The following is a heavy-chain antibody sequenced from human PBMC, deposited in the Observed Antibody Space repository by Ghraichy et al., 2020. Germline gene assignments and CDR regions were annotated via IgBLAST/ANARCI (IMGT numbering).Heavy chain of an antibody. CDR2: ISYDGSNK. V-gene: IGHV3-30-3*01. J-gene: IGHJ6*03. CDR3: ARDGGSTSCVYPPPLCYYYYMDV. D-gene: IGHD2-2*01. Sequence: GGSLRLSCAASGFTFSSYAMHWVRQAPGKGLEWVAVISYDGSNKYYADSVKGRFTISRDNSKNTLYLQMNSLRAEDTAVYYCARDGGSTSCVYPPPLCYYYYMDVWGKGTTVTVSS. CDR1: GFTFSSYA.